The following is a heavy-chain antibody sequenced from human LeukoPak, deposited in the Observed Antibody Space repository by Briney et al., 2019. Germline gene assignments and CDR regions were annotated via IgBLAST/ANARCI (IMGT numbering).Heavy chain of an antibody. V-gene: IGHV3-30*18. CDR3: AKVSYRTTYYDILTGPNDYYYYGMDV. CDR1: GFTFSSYG. Sequence: GGSLRLSCAASGFTFSSYGMHWVRQAPGKGLEWVAVISYDGSNKYYADSVKGRFTISRDNSKNTLYLQMNSLRAEDTAVYYCAKVSYRTTYYDILTGPNDYYYYGMDVWGKGTTVTVSS. J-gene: IGHJ6*04. D-gene: IGHD3-9*01. CDR2: ISYDGSNK.